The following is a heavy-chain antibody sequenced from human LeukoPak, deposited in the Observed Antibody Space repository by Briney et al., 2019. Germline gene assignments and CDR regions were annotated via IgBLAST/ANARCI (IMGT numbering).Heavy chain of an antibody. J-gene: IGHJ6*03. CDR2: IIPIFGTA. CDR3: ARKGEGDSYGYFYYYMDV. CDR1: GYTFTSYD. Sequence: SVKVSCKASGYTFTSYDISWVRQAPGQGLEWMGGIIPIFGTANYAQKFQGRVTITTDESTSTAYMELSSLRSEDTAVYYCARKGEGDSYGYFYYYMDVWGKGTTVTVSS. D-gene: IGHD5-18*01. V-gene: IGHV1-69*05.